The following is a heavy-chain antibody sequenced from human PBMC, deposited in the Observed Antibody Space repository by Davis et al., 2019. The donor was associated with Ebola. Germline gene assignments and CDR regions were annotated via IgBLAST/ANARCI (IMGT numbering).Heavy chain of an antibody. V-gene: IGHV1-69*01. D-gene: IGHD3-16*01. CDR1: GFTFSSYA. J-gene: IGHJ4*02. CDR2: IIPIFGTT. CDR3: ARGPTDPSGG. Sequence: KISCAASGFTFSSYAISWVRQAPGQGLEWMGGIIPIFGTTNYAQKFQGRVTITADESTSTAYMELSSLRSEDTAVYYCARGPTDPSGGWGQGTLVTVSS.